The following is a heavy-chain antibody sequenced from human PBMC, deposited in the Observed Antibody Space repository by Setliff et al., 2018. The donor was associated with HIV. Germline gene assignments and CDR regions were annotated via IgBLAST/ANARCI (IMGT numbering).Heavy chain of an antibody. J-gene: IGHJ6*03. Sequence: LRLSCAASRITFSSNSMNWVRQAPGKGLEWVSSISSSSRYIYYADSVKGRFTIARDNAKNSLYLQMNSLRAEDTAFYYCAKDTTVRGVRSYYVDVWGKGTTVTVSS. CDR3: AKDTTVRGVRSYYVDV. D-gene: IGHD3-10*01. V-gene: IGHV3-21*04. CDR2: ISSSSRYI. CDR1: RITFSSNS.